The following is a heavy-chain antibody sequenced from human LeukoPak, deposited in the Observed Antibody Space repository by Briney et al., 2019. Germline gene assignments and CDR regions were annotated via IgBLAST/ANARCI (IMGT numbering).Heavy chain of an antibody. CDR3: ASVGLVAAAAFDY. Sequence: SETLSLTCAVSGGSISSSNWWSWVRQPPGKGLEWIGEIYHSGSTNYNPSLKSRVTISVDKSKNQFSLKLSSVTAADTAVYYCASVGLVAAAAFDYWGQGTLVTVSS. D-gene: IGHD6-13*01. CDR1: GGSISSSNW. J-gene: IGHJ4*02. CDR2: IYHSGST. V-gene: IGHV4-4*02.